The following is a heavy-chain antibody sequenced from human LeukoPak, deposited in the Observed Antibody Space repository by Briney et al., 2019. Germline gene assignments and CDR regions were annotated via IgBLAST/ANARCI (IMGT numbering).Heavy chain of an antibody. J-gene: IGHJ4*02. Sequence: GESLKISCKGSRYSFTSYWIAWVRQMPGKGLEWMGIIYPGDSDTRYSPSFQGQVTISADRSITTAYLQWSRLKASDTAMYYCTRPNTSGPFDYWGQGTLVTVSS. CDR3: TRPNTSGPFDY. D-gene: IGHD6-19*01. V-gene: IGHV5-51*01. CDR2: IYPGDSDT. CDR1: RYSFTSYW.